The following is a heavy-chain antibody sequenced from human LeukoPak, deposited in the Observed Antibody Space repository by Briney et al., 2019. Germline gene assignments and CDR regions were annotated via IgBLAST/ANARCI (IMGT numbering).Heavy chain of an antibody. D-gene: IGHD5-12*01. CDR3: AIDLWIQFGYYYYGMDV. J-gene: IGHJ6*02. CDR2: IYSGGST. Sequence: GGSLRLSCAASGFTVSINYMSWVRQAPGKGLEWVSVIYSGGSTYYADSVKGRFTISRDNSKNTLYLQMNSLRAEDTAVYYCAIDLWIQFGYYYYGMDVWGQGTTVTVSS. V-gene: IGHV3-53*01. CDR1: GFTVSINY.